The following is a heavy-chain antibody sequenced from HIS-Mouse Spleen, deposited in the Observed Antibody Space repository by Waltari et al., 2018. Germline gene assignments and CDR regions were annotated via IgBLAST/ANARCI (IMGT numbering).Heavy chain of an antibody. V-gene: IGHV3-30*01. CDR3: ARGPNWNYAFDI. J-gene: IGHJ3*02. CDR1: GFTFSSYA. CDR2: ISNDGSNK. Sequence: QVQLVESGGGVVQPGRSLRLSCAASGFTFSSYAMHWVRQAPGKGLGWVAVISNDGSNKYYADSVKGRFTISRDNSKNTLYLQMNSLRAEDTAVYYCARGPNWNYAFDIWGQGTMVTVSS. D-gene: IGHD1-7*01.